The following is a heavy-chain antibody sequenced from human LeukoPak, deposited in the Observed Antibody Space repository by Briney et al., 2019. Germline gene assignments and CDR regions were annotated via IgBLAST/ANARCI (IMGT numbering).Heavy chain of an antibody. CDR2: IKHRESDK. CDR3: SRGGPRGSLDI. Sequence: GGSLRLSCEVSGFTIRNQWMSWVRQAPGEWLEWVANIKHRESDKYYVDSVKGRFTISRDNAKNSLFLQMSSLRAEDTAVYYCSRGGPRGSLDIWGLGTAVTVSS. V-gene: IGHV3-7*01. J-gene: IGHJ4*02. CDR1: GFTIRNQW. D-gene: IGHD1-26*01.